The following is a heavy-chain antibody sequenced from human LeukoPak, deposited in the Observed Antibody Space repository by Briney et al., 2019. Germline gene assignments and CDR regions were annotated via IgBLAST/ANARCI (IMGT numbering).Heavy chain of an antibody. D-gene: IGHD6-6*01. CDR2: IIPIFGTA. CDR1: GGTFGSYA. J-gene: IGHJ3*02. CDR3: AREAPLDLEYSSSSGAFDI. V-gene: IGHV1-69*05. Sequence: SVKVSCKASGGTFGSYAISWVRQAPGQGLEWMGGIIPIFGTANYAQKFQGRVTITTDESTSTAYMELSSLRSEDTAVYYCAREAPLDLEYSSSSGAFDIWGQGTMVTVSS.